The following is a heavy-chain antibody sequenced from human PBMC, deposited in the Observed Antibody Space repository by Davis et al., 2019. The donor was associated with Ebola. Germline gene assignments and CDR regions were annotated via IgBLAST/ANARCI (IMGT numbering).Heavy chain of an antibody. Sequence: SETLSLTCTVSGGSISSYYWSWIRQPPGKGLEWIGEINHSGSTNYNPSLKSRVTISVDTSKNQFSLKLSSVTAADTAVYYCARNNKLYWRSYYFDYWGQGTLVTVSS. J-gene: IGHJ4*02. V-gene: IGHV4-34*01. D-gene: IGHD2-8*02. CDR3: ARNNKLYWRSYYFDY. CDR1: GGSISSYY. CDR2: INHSGST.